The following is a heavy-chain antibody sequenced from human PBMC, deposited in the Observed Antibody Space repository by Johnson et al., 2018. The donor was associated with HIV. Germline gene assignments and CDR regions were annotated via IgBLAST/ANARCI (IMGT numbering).Heavy chain of an antibody. J-gene: IGHJ3*02. V-gene: IGHV3-9*01. D-gene: IGHD1-14*01. CDR3: AKLRPDRRGHRAFDI. CDR1: GFTFDDYA. CDR2: ISWNSGSI. Sequence: EVQVVESGGGLVQPGRSLRLSCAASGFTFDDYAMHWVRQAPGKGLEWVSGISWNSGSIGYADSVKGRFTISRDNAKNSLYLQMNSLRAEDTALYYCAKLRPDRRGHRAFDIWGQGTMVTVSS.